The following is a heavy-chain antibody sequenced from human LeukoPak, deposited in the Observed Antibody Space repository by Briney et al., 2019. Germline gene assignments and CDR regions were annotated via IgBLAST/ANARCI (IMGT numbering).Heavy chain of an antibody. Sequence: GASVKVSCKASGYRLSSYGISWVRQAPGQGLEWMGWISAYNGNTNSAQKFQGRVTMTTDTSTSSAYMELRSLRSDDTAVYYCARTKSRLGELSLDPDSFDIWGQGTMVTVSS. CDR2: ISAYNGNT. CDR3: ARTKSRLGELSLDPDSFDI. D-gene: IGHD3-16*02. V-gene: IGHV1-18*01. CDR1: GYRLSSYG. J-gene: IGHJ3*02.